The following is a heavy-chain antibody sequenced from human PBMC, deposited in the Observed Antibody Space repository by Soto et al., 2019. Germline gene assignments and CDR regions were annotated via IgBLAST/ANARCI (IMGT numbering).Heavy chain of an antibody. CDR3: ATRRGYGMDV. CDR2: ISYDGSNK. CDR1: GFTFSSYG. D-gene: IGHD3-10*01. V-gene: IGHV3-30*03. Sequence: QVPLVESGGGVVQPGRSLRLSCAASGFTFSSYGMHWVRQAPGKGLERVAVISYDGSNKYYADSVKGRFTISRDNSKKPLYQQMSSLGAEDKAGYSCATRRGYGMDVSGQGTTVTVFS. J-gene: IGHJ6*01.